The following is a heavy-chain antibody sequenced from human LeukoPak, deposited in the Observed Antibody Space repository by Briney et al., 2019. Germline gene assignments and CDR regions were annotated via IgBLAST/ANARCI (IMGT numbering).Heavy chain of an antibody. CDR3: AREWNYYAFEI. Sequence: SETLSLTCTVSGGSISNFYWSWIRQPPGKGLERIGYIDYTGSTNYNPSLKSRVTISLDTSKSQFSLKLSSVTAADTAVYYCAREWNYYAFEIWDQGTMVSVSS. CDR2: IDYTGST. CDR1: GGSISNFY. D-gene: IGHD1-7*01. J-gene: IGHJ3*02. V-gene: IGHV4-59*12.